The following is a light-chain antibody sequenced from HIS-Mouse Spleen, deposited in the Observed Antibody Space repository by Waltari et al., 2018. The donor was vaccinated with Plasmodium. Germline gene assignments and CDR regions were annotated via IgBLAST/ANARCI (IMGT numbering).Light chain of an antibody. CDR3: YSTDSSGNHRV. CDR1: ALPTKY. J-gene: IGLJ3*02. CDR2: EDS. Sequence: SYELTQPPSVSVSPGQTARLTCAGAALPTKYAYWYQQKSGQAPVLVIYEDSKRHSGIPERFSGSSSGTMATLTISGAQVEDEADYYCYSTDSSGNHRVFGGGTKLTVL. V-gene: IGLV3-10*01.